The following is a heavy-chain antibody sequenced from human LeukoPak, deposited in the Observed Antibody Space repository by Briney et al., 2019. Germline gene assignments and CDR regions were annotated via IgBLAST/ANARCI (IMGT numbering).Heavy chain of an antibody. Sequence: GESLKISCKASGYSFTTYWIGWVRQMPGKGLEWMGITFPGGSDTKYSPPFQGLVTMSADKSISTAYLQWSSLKASDTAMYYCARHSSGYPFDYWGQGTLVTVSS. J-gene: IGHJ4*02. D-gene: IGHD3-22*01. CDR1: GYSFTTYW. CDR2: TFPGGSDT. CDR3: ARHSSGYPFDY. V-gene: IGHV5-51*01.